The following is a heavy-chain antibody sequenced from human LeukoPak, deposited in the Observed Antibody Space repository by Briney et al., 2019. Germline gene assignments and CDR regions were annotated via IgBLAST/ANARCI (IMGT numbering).Heavy chain of an antibody. Sequence: SETLSLTCAVYGGAFSGYYWSWIRQPPGKGLEWIGEINHSGSTNYNPSLKSRVTISVDTSKNQFSLKLSSVTAADMAVYYCARGRRHYYYYYGMDVWGQGTTVTVSS. CDR2: INHSGST. CDR3: ARGRRHYYYYYGMDV. CDR1: GGAFSGYY. V-gene: IGHV4-34*01. J-gene: IGHJ6*02.